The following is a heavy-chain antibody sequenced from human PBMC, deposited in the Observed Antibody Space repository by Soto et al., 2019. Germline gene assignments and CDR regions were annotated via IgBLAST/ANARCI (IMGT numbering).Heavy chain of an antibody. CDR1: GFTFSSYA. J-gene: IGHJ4*01. Sequence: QVQLVESGGGVVQPGRSLRLSCAASGFTFSSYAMHWVRQAPGKGLEWVAVISYDGSNKYYADSVKGRLTISRDNSKNTLYLQMNSLRAEDTAVYYCARERGYSYETDYWGRGTLVTVA. CDR3: ARERGYSYETDY. CDR2: ISYDGSNK. V-gene: IGHV3-30-3*01. D-gene: IGHD5-18*01.